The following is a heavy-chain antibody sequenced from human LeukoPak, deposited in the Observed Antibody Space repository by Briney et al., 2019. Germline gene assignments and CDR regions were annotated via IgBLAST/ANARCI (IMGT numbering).Heavy chain of an antibody. D-gene: IGHD6-19*01. J-gene: IGHJ4*02. CDR3: ASTGYSSGWTGLFGY. Sequence: GGSLRLSCVASGFXFSSYWMHWVRQAPGKGRMWVSRINGDGSSTSYADSVKGRFTISRDNAKNSLYLQMNSLRAEDTAVYYCASTGYSSGWTGLFGYWGQGTLVTVSS. V-gene: IGHV3-74*01. CDR1: GFXFSSYW. CDR2: INGDGSST.